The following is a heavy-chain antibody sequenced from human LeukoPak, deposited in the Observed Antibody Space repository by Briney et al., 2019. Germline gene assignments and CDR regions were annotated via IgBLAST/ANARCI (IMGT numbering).Heavy chain of an antibody. Sequence: GGSLRLSCAASGFTVSSNYMSWVRQAPGKGLEWVSVIYSGGSTYCADSVKGRFTISRDNSKNTLYLQMNSLRAEDTAVYYCARGSDYGDYGYFDLWGRGTLVTVSS. J-gene: IGHJ2*01. D-gene: IGHD4-17*01. CDR1: GFTVSSNY. CDR2: IYSGGST. CDR3: ARGSDYGDYGYFDL. V-gene: IGHV3-53*01.